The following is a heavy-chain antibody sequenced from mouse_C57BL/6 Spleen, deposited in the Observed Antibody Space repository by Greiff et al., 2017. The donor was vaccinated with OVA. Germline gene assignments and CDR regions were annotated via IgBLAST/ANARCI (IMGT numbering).Heavy chain of an antibody. J-gene: IGHJ3*01. CDR1: GYTFTDYY. V-gene: IGHV1-26*01. CDR2: INPNNGGT. D-gene: IGHD1-1*01. Sequence: VQLQQSGPELVKPGASVKISCKASGYTFTDYYMNWVKQSHGKSLEWIGDINPNNGGTSYNQKFKGKATLTVDKSSSTAYMELRSLTSEDSAVYYCAREVTTVVAAPFAYWGKGTLVIVSA. CDR3: AREVTTVVAAPFAY.